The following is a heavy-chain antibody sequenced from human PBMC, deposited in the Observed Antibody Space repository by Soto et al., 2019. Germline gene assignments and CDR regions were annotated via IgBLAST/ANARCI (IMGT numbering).Heavy chain of an antibody. V-gene: IGHV3-53*01. CDR2: IYSGGST. CDR1: GFTVSRSY. D-gene: IGHD3-22*01. Sequence: EVQLVESGGGLFQPGGSLRVSCAASGFTVSRSYMSWVRQAPGKGLEWVSVIYSGGSTNYADSVKGRFTISRDNSKKTLYLQMNSLRVEDTAVYYCARDTYYYDSSGQPYWGQGTLVTVSS. CDR3: ARDTYYYDSSGQPY. J-gene: IGHJ4*02.